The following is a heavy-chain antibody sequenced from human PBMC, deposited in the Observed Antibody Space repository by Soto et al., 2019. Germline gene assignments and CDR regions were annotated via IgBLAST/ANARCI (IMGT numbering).Heavy chain of an antibody. V-gene: IGHV1-69*13. CDR2: IIPIFGTA. D-gene: IGHD6-19*01. CDR3: ATEGAGLYYFDY. Sequence: SVKVSCKASGVTFSSYAISWVRQAPGQGLEWMGGIIPIFGTANYAQKFQGRVTITADESTSTAYMELSSLRSEDTAVYYCATEGAGLYYFDYWGQGTLVTVSS. J-gene: IGHJ4*02. CDR1: GVTFSSYA.